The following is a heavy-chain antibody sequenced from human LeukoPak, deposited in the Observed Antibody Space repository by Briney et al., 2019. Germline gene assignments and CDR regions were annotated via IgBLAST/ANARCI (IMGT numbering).Heavy chain of an antibody. CDR1: GYSFTSYW. CDR3: ARRGYCSGGSCSRFDP. Sequence: GESLKISCKGSGYSFTSYWIGWVRQMPGKGLEWMGIIHPGDSDTRYSPSFQGQVTISADKSISTAYLQWSSLKASDTAMYYCARRGYCSGGSCSRFDPWGQGTLVTVSS. V-gene: IGHV5-51*01. D-gene: IGHD2-15*01. CDR2: IHPGDSDT. J-gene: IGHJ5*02.